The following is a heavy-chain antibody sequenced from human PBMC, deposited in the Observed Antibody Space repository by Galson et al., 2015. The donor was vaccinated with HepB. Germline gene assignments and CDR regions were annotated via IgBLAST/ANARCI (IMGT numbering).Heavy chain of an antibody. V-gene: IGHV1-18*01. Sequence: SVKVSCKASGYTFTNFGISWVRQAPGQGLEWMAWISTYNGNTDYARTFQGRVTMTTDTSTSTAYMELRSLTSDDTAVYYCATARYSTSPPDNWGRGTLVTVSS. D-gene: IGHD2-2*01. CDR2: ISTYNGNT. CDR3: ATARYSTSPPDN. J-gene: IGHJ4*02. CDR1: GYTFTNFG.